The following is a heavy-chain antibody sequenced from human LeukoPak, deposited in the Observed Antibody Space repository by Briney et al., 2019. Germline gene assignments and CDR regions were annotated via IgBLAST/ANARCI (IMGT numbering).Heavy chain of an antibody. V-gene: IGHV3-11*01. J-gene: IGHJ4*02. D-gene: IGHD2/OR15-2a*01. Sequence: PGGSLRLSCAASGFPFSESYMSWIRQAPGRGPEYISYISPSGNTVSYTDSVRGRFTFSRDNAKNSLYLQMNSLRPEDTAVYYCAKGHTSLDCRGQGALVTVSS. CDR2: ISPSGNTV. CDR1: GFPFSESY. CDR3: AKGHTSLDC.